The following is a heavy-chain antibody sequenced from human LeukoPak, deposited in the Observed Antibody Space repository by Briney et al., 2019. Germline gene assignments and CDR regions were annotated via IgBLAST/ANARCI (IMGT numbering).Heavy chain of an antibody. V-gene: IGHV4-31*03. Sequence: SETLSLTCTVSGGSISSGGYYWSWIRQHPGKGLEWIGCIYYSGSTYYNPSLKSRVTISVDTSKNQFSLKLSSVTAADTAVYYCARGPNSSSWYTSYYYYYGMDVWGQGTTVTVSS. CDR2: IYYSGST. D-gene: IGHD6-13*01. CDR3: ARGPNSSSWYTSYYYYYGMDV. J-gene: IGHJ6*02. CDR1: GGSISSGGYY.